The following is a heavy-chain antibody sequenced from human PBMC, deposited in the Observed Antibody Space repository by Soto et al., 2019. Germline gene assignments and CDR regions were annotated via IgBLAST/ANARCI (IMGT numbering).Heavy chain of an antibody. CDR3: ARTTIVSFLFDY. J-gene: IGHJ4*02. CDR2: IFSNDEK. Sequence: QVTLKESGPVLVKPTETLTLTCTVSGFSLSNVRMGVSWIRQPPGRALEWLAHIFSNDEKSYSTSLGNRLTISKDTSRGQVVLTMTDMDPVDTATYYCARTTIVSFLFDYWGQGTVVTVSS. CDR1: GFSLSNVRMG. D-gene: IGHD5-12*01. V-gene: IGHV2-26*01.